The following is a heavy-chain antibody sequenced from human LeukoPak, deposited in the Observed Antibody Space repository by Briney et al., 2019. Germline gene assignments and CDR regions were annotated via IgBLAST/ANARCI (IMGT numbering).Heavy chain of an antibody. CDR2: INPSGGST. Sequence: ASVKVSCKASGYTFTSYYMHWVRQAPGQGLEWMGIINPSGGSTSYAQKFQGRVTMTRDTSTSTVYMELSSLRSEDTAVYYCARDPSQRTTVTTPPSDRTDYWGQGTLVTVSS. D-gene: IGHD4-11*01. V-gene: IGHV1-46*01. J-gene: IGHJ4*02. CDR3: ARDPSQRTTVTTPPSDRTDY. CDR1: GYTFTSYY.